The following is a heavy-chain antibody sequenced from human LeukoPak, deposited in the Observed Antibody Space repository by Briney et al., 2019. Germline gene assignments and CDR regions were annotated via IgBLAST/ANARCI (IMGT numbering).Heavy chain of an antibody. CDR2: IFNSGTT. Sequence: SETLSLTCTVTGASVNSDSYYWSWIRQPPGQGLEWIGYIFNSGTTYYIPSLRSRVIISLDTSKNQFSLKMSSVTAADTAVYFCADTYGNWGQGTLVTVSS. CDR1: GASVNSDSYY. J-gene: IGHJ4*02. V-gene: IGHV4-30-4*08. CDR3: ADTYGN. D-gene: IGHD5-18*01.